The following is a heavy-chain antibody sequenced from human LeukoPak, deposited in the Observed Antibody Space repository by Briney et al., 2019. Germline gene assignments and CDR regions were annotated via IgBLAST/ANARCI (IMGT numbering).Heavy chain of an antibody. V-gene: IGHV4-4*09. D-gene: IGHD6-19*01. CDR2: IYTSGNT. Sequence: PSETLSLTWTVSGGSISTYYWNWIRQPPGKGLEWLGYIYTSGNTDYNPSLKARVTISVDTSKNLFSLNLSSVTAADTAVYYCARRSYSSGWYGDNWFDPWGQGTLVTVSS. CDR1: GGSISTYY. J-gene: IGHJ5*02. CDR3: ARRSYSSGWYGDNWFDP.